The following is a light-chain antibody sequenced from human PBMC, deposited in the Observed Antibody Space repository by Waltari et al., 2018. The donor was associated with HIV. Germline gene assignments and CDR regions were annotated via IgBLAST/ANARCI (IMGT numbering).Light chain of an antibody. CDR2: DVT. CDR3: CSYAGSYTFVV. CDR1: SSDVGGYNY. J-gene: IGLJ2*01. V-gene: IGLV2-11*01. Sequence: QSALTQPRSVSGSPGKSVTISCTGTSSDVGGYNYVSWYQLPPGKAPNLMIFDVTKRPSGVPDSFAASKTGNTASLTIAGLQAEDEADYYCCSYAGSYTFVVFGGGTKLTVL.